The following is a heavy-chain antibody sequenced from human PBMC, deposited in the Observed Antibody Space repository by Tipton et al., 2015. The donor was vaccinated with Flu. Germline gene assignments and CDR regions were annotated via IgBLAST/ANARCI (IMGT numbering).Heavy chain of an antibody. CDR1: GYTFTSYG. J-gene: IGHJ6*02. CDR2: ISAYNGNT. CDR3: ARGYCSSTSCYLPFGGVEYGMDV. D-gene: IGHD2-2*01. Sequence: QLVQSGAEVKKPGASVKVSCKASGYTFTSYGISWVRQAPGQGLEWMGWISAYNGNTNYAQKLQGRVTMTTDTSTSTAYMELRSLRSGDTAVYYCARGYCSSTSCYLPFGGVEYGMDVWGQGTTVTVSS. V-gene: IGHV1-18*01.